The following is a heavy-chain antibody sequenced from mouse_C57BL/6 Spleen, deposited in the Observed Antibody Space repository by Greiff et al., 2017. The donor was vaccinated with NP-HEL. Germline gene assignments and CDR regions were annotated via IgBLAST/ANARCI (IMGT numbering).Heavy chain of an antibody. CDR3: ARWGYDFPWFAY. CDR2: IYPGSGST. CDR1: GYTFTSYW. Sequence: QVQLQQPGAELVKPGASVKMSCKASGYTFTSYWITWVKQRPGQGLAWIGDIYPGSGSTNYNEKFKSKATLTVDTSSSTAYMQLSSLTSEASAVYCCARWGYDFPWFAYWGQGTLVTVSA. J-gene: IGHJ3*01. V-gene: IGHV1-55*01. D-gene: IGHD2-4*01.